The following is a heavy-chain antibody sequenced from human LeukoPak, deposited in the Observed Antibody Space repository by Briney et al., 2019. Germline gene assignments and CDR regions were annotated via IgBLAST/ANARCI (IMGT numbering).Heavy chain of an antibody. CDR3: ARVHSGYDFGNRKYYYFDY. V-gene: IGHV4-59*08. CDR2: IYYRGST. D-gene: IGHD5-12*01. CDR1: GVSISNYY. Sequence: SETLSLTCTVSGVSISNYYWSWIRQPPGKGLEWIGYIYYRGSTYYNPSLKSRVTISGDTSKNQFSLKLSSVTAADTAVYYCARVHSGYDFGNRKYYYFDYWGQGTLVTVSS. J-gene: IGHJ4*02.